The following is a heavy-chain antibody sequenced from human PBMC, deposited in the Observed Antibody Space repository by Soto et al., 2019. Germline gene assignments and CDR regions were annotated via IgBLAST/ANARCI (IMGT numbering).Heavy chain of an antibody. V-gene: IGHV3-9*01. D-gene: IGHD2-8*01. CDR1: GFKFDDYA. CDR3: AKDKWGCNLPALYFDY. CDR2: ISWNSATI. Sequence: EVQLVESGGGLVKPGRSLRLSCAASGFKFDDYAIHWVRQVPGKGLEWVSSISWNSATILYADSVKGRFTISRDSAKNSVDLQMHSLRTEDTALYYCAKDKWGCNLPALYFDYWRPRTGVTVSS. J-gene: IGHJ4*02.